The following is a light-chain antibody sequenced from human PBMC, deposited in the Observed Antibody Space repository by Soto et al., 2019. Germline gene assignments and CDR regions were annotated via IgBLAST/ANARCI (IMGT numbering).Light chain of an antibody. Sequence: DIQMTQSPSTLSASVGDRVTITCRASQTITTSLAWYQQKPGKAPKLLIYKASSLESGVQSRFSGSGSGTEFTLNISSLQTDDFATYYGEQYDSYSLRTFGQGTRVEI. CDR1: QTITTS. CDR2: KAS. V-gene: IGKV1-5*03. CDR3: EQYDSYSLRT. J-gene: IGKJ1*01.